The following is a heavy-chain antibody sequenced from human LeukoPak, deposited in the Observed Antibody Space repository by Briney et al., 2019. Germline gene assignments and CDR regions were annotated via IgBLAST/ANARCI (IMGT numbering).Heavy chain of an antibody. Sequence: KLRGRVTMTTDTSTNTGYMELRSLRSDDTAVYYCAREYGSGSYTGIDYWGQGTLVTVSS. J-gene: IGHJ4*02. D-gene: IGHD3-10*01. V-gene: IGHV1-18*01. CDR3: AREYGSGSYTGIDY.